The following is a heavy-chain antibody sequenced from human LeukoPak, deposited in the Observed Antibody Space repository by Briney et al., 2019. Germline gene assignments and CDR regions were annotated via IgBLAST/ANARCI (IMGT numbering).Heavy chain of an antibody. CDR2: ISGSGGST. Sequence: GGSLRLSCAASGFTFSSYAMSWVRQAPGKGLEWVSAISGSGGSTYYADSVKGRFTISRDNSKNTLYLQMNSLRAEDTAVYYCAKSLDNWNYYYYYMDVWGKGTTVTVSS. J-gene: IGHJ6*03. V-gene: IGHV3-23*01. CDR1: GFTFSSYA. D-gene: IGHD1-1*01. CDR3: AKSLDNWNYYYYYMDV.